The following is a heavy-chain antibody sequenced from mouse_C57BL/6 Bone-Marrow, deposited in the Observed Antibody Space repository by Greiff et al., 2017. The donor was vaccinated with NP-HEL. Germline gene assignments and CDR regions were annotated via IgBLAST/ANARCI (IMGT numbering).Heavy chain of an antibody. J-gene: IGHJ1*03. CDR3: ARSGLYYGSSYRYFGV. V-gene: IGHV1-81*01. CDR2: IYPRSGNT. CDR1: GYTFTSYG. D-gene: IGHD1-1*01. Sequence: QVQLQQSGAELARPGASVKLSCKASGYTFTSYGISWVKQRTGQGLEWIGEIYPRSGNTYYNEKFKGKATLTADKSSSTAYMELRSLTSEDSAVYFCARSGLYYGSSYRYFGVWGTGTTVTVSS.